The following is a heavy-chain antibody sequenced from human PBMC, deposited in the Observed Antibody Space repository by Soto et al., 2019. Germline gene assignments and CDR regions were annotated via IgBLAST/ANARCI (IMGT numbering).Heavy chain of an antibody. CDR2: INPNSGGT. V-gene: IGHV1-2*04. CDR3: ASSPYCSSTCCPREGYYYYGMDV. D-gene: IGHD2-2*01. CDR1: GYTFTGYY. J-gene: IGHJ6*01. Sequence: ASVKLSCKASGYTFTGYYMHWVRQAPGRGLEWMGWINPNSGGTNYAQKFQGWVTMTRDTSISTAYMELSRLRSDDTAVYYCASSPYCSSTCCPREGYYYYGMDVWGQGTTVTAPQ.